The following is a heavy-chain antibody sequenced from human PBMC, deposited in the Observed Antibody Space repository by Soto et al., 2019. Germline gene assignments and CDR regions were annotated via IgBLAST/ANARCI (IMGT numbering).Heavy chain of an antibody. Sequence: PGGSLRLSCAASGFTFSSFAMNWVRQAPGKGLEWVSGISGSGVSTYYADSVNGRFTISTDNSKNTLYLQMNSLRAEDTAIYYCANMIGAYDYYGMDVWGQGTTVTVSS. V-gene: IGHV3-23*01. CDR3: ANMIGAYDYYGMDV. D-gene: IGHD3-22*01. J-gene: IGHJ6*02. CDR2: ISGSGVST. CDR1: GFTFSSFA.